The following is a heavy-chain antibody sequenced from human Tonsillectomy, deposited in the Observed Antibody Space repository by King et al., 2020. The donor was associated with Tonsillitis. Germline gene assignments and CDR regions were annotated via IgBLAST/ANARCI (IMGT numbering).Heavy chain of an antibody. Sequence: VQLVESGAEVKKPGASVKVSCKASGSTFTGYYMHWVRQAPGQGLEWMGWINPNSGGTNYAQKFQGRVTMTRATSISTAYMDLISLRSDDTAVYYCARSVNKDGSDCTYWGQGTLVTVSS. CDR1: GSTFTGYY. D-gene: IGHD6-19*01. J-gene: IGHJ4*02. V-gene: IGHV1-2*02. CDR2: INPNSGGT. CDR3: ARSVNKDGSDCTY.